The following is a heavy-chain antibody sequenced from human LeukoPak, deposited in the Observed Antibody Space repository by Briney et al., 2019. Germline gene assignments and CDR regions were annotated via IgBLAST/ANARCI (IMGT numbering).Heavy chain of an antibody. J-gene: IGHJ4*02. Sequence: PGGSLRLSCAASGFTFSSYEMNWVRQAPGKGLEWVSYISSSGSTIYYADSVKGRFTISRDNAKNSLYLQMNSLRAEDTAVYYCARVSRPQSFDYWGQGTLVTVSS. V-gene: IGHV3-48*03. CDR1: GFTFSSYE. CDR3: ARVSRPQSFDY. D-gene: IGHD5-24*01. CDR2: ISSSGSTI.